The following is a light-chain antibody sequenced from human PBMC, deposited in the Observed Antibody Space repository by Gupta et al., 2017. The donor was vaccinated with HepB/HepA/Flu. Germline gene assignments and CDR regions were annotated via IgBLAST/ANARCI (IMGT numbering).Light chain of an antibody. CDR3: QQRSNWLFT. CDR1: QSVSGY. J-gene: IGKJ3*01. V-gene: IGKV3-11*01. Sequence: IVLTRSQATLSLSPGESATLSCRASQSVSGYLAWYQQKPGQAPRLLIYDASNRATGIPPRFRGSGSGTDFTLTLSRLEPEDFAVYYCQQRSNWLFTFGPGTKVDIK. CDR2: DAS.